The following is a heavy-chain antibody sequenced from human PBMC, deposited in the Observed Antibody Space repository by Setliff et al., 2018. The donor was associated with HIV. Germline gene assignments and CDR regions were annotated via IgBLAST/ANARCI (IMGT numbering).Heavy chain of an antibody. J-gene: IGHJ3*02. CDR2: ITQGGDSA. V-gene: IGHV3-23*01. Sequence: GESLKISCATSGFTFSSHVMGWVRQAPGKGLEWVSVITQGGDSAYYADSVQGRFTISKDHSKNTLYLQMNSLRAEDTAMYYCAKLLFFAFHTWGQGTMVTVS. CDR1: GFTFSSHV. D-gene: IGHD3-3*01. CDR3: AKLLFFAFHT.